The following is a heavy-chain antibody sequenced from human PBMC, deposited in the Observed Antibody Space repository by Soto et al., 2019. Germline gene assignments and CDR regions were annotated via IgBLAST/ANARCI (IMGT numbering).Heavy chain of an antibody. CDR2: LIPILGIA. CDR3: ARDPSGYDLTAY. D-gene: IGHD5-12*01. CDR1: GGTYSSYT. J-gene: IGHJ4*02. Sequence: QVQLVQSGAEVKKPGSSVKVSCKASGGTYSSYTISWVRQAPGQGLEWMGRLIPILGIANNAQKCQGRVTITAYKSTSTAYMERSSLRSEDTAVYYCARDPSGYDLTAYWGQGTLVTVSS. V-gene: IGHV1-69*08.